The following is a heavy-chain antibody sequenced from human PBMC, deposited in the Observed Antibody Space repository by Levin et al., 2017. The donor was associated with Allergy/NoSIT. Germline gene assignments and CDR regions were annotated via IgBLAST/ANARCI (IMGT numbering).Heavy chain of an antibody. CDR3: ARDPATSGYYPDS. CDR2: ISSSSSTI. J-gene: IGHJ4*02. CDR1: GFTFSTYS. Sequence: GGSLRLSCAASGFTFSTYSMNWVRQAPGKGLEWVSYISSSSSTIYSADSVKGRFSISRDNAKNSLYLQMNNLRDEDTAVYYCARDPATSGYYPDSWGQGTLFPVSS. V-gene: IGHV3-48*02. D-gene: IGHD3-22*01.